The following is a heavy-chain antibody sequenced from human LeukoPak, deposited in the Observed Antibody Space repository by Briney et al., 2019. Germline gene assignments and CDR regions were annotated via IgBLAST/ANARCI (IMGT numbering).Heavy chain of an antibody. J-gene: IGHJ4*02. CDR2: ISSGSTI. CDR1: GFTFSSYE. D-gene: IGHD1-1*01. Sequence: GGSLRLSCAASGFTFSSYEMNWVRQAPGKGLEWVSYISSGSTIYYADSVKGRFTISRDNAKNSLYLQMNSLRAEDTALYYCATRTILDYWGQGTPVTVSS. CDR3: ATRTILDY. V-gene: IGHV3-48*03.